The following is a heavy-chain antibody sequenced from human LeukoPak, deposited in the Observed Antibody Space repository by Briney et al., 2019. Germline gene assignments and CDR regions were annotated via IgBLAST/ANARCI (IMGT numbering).Heavy chain of an antibody. CDR2: INPSGGST. J-gene: IGHJ3*02. Sequence: ASVKVSCKASGYTFTSYYMHWVRQAPGQGLEWMGIINPSGGSTSYAQKFQGRVTMTRDTSTSIVYMELSSLRSEDTAVYYCARESVDSSGYYYRADAFDIWGQGTMVTVSS. V-gene: IGHV1-46*01. CDR1: GYTFTSYY. CDR3: ARESVDSSGYYYRADAFDI. D-gene: IGHD3-22*01.